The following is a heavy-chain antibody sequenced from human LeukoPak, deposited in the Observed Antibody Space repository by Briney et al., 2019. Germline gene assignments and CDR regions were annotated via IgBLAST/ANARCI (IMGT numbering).Heavy chain of an antibody. V-gene: IGHV1-18*01. CDR2: ISAYNGNT. CDR3: ARDPHRLVTMVRGVRYYYMDV. CDR1: GYTFTSYG. Sequence: ASVKVSCKASGYTFTSYGISWVRQAPGQGLEWMGWISAYNGNTNYAQKLQGRVTMTTETSTSTAYMELRSLRSDDTAVYYCARDPHRLVTMVRGVRYYYMDVWGKGTTVTISS. D-gene: IGHD3-10*01. J-gene: IGHJ6*03.